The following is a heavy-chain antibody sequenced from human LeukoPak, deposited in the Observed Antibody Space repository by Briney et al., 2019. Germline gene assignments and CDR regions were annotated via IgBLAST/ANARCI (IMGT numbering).Heavy chain of an antibody. CDR1: GGTFSSYA. CDR2: IIPIFGTA. D-gene: IGHD2-2*01. V-gene: IGHV1-69*05. Sequence: SVKVSCKASGGTFSSYAISWVRQAPGQGLEWMGGIIPIFGTANYAQKFQGRVTITTDESTSTAYMELSSLRSEDTAVYYCASGCSSNSCYGYWGQGTLVPVSS. J-gene: IGHJ4*02. CDR3: ASGCSSNSCYGY.